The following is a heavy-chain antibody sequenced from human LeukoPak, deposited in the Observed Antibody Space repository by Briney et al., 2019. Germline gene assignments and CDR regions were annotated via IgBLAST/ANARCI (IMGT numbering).Heavy chain of an antibody. Sequence: ASVKVSCKASGYSLTDHYMNWVRQAPGQGLEWMGWINPYTGDTTYAQKSQGRVTMTGDTSISTAYMELSRLTSDDTAVYYCVRGRSVNYYGQDYWGQGTLVIVSS. D-gene: IGHD3-10*01. CDR2: INPYTGDT. CDR3: VRGRSVNYYGQDY. J-gene: IGHJ4*02. CDR1: GYSLTDHY. V-gene: IGHV1-2*02.